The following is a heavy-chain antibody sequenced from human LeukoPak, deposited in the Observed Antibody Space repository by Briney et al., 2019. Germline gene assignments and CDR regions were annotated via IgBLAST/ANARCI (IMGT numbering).Heavy chain of an antibody. Sequence: GGFLRLSCAASGFDFSGYTMTWVRRAPGRGLEWLSAITSSRGDIYYADSAKGRFTISRDNAKNSLYLQINSLRAEDTAVYYCTRVNGDSVDADYYYYMDVWGKGTTVTVSS. V-gene: IGHV3-21*01. J-gene: IGHJ6*03. CDR2: ITSSRGDI. CDR3: TRVNGDSVDADYYYYMDV. D-gene: IGHD2-21*02. CDR1: GFDFSGYT.